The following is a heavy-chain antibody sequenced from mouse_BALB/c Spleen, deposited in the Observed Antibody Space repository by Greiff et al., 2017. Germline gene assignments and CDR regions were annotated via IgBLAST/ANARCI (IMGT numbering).Heavy chain of an antibody. Sequence: VQLQQSGTVLARPGASVKMSCKASGYTFTSYWMHWVKQRPGQGLEWIGAIYPGNSDTSYNQKFKGKAKLTAVTSISTAYMELSSLTNEDSAVYYCMGNYAMDYWGQGTSVTVSS. CDR2: IYPGNSDT. CDR3: MGNYAMDY. CDR1: GYTFTSYW. V-gene: IGHV1-5*01. J-gene: IGHJ4*01.